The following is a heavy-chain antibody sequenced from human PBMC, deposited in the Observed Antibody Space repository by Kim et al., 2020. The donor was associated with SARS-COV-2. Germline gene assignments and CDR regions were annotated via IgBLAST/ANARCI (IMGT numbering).Heavy chain of an antibody. CDR1: GYTFTSYG. D-gene: IGHD3-10*01. V-gene: IGHV1-18*01. J-gene: IGHJ4*02. CDR2: ISAYTGNT. Sequence: ASVKVSCKASGYTFTSYGISWVRQAPGQGLEWMGWISAYTGNTNYAQKLQGRVTMTTDTSTSTAYMELRSLRSDDTAVYYCARDLGYYGSGSYYNYWGQGTLVTVSS. CDR3: ARDLGYYGSGSYYNY.